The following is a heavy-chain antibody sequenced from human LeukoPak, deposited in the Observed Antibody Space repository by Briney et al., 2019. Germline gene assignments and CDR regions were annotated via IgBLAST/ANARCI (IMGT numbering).Heavy chain of an antibody. Sequence: GGSLRLSCAASGFTFSSLGMHWVRQAPGKGLEWVAFIRYDGSNKYYADSVKGRFTISRDNSKNTLYLQMNSLRAEDTAVYYCATDYTIVVVDALDYWGQGTLVTVSS. D-gene: IGHD3-22*01. CDR1: GFTFSSLG. J-gene: IGHJ4*02. CDR2: IRYDGSNK. V-gene: IGHV3-30*02. CDR3: ATDYTIVVVDALDY.